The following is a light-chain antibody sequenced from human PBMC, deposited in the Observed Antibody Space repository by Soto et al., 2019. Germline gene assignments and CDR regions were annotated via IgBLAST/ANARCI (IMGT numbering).Light chain of an antibody. CDR2: GAS. CDR1: QSISSSY. Sequence: EIVLTQSPGTLSLSPGERATLSCRASQSISSSYLAWYQQKPGQAPRLLIYGASSRASGFPNRFSGSGSGTDFTLTIGRLEPEDFAVYYCQHYGSSLSITFGQGTRLEIK. V-gene: IGKV3-20*01. CDR3: QHYGSSLSIT. J-gene: IGKJ5*01.